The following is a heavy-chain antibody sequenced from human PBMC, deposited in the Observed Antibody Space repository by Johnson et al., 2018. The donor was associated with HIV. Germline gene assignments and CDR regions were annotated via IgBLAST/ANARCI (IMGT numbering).Heavy chain of an antibody. CDR3: ARRRSTRIAADAFEI. D-gene: IGHD6-13*01. Sequence: VQLVESGGDLVQPGGSLRLSCAASGFTFSSYDMHWVRQATGKGLEWVSAIGTAGDTYYPGSVKGRFTISRDNSKNTLYRPRNSLRAEDTAVYYWARRRSTRIAADAFEIWGKGTMVTVSS. CDR1: GFTFSSYD. V-gene: IGHV3-13*01. CDR2: IGTAGDT. J-gene: IGHJ3*02.